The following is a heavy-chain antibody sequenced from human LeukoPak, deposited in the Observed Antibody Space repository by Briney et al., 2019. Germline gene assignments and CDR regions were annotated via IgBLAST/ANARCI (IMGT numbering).Heavy chain of an antibody. V-gene: IGHV5-51*01. CDR3: ARRVGSCSSTSCSYGMDV. CDR2: IYPRDSDT. D-gene: IGHD2-2*01. Sequence: GESLKISCKGSGYSFTSYWIGWVRQMPGKGLEWMGIIYPRDSDTRYSPSFQGQVTISADKSISTAYLQWSSLKASDTAMYYCARRVGSCSSTSCSYGMDVWGKGTTLTVSS. CDR1: GYSFTSYW. J-gene: IGHJ6*04.